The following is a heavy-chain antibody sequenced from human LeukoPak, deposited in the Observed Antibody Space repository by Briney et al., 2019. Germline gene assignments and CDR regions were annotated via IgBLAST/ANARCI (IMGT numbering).Heavy chain of an antibody. Sequence: ASVRVSCKASGYTFTGYYIHWVRQAPGQGLEWMGWISAYNGNTNYAQKLQGRVTMTTDTSTSTAYMELRSLRSDDTAVYYCARLYDSSGYYLFDYWGQGTLVTVSS. CDR3: ARLYDSSGYYLFDY. D-gene: IGHD3-22*01. V-gene: IGHV1-18*04. J-gene: IGHJ4*02. CDR2: ISAYNGNT. CDR1: GYTFTGYY.